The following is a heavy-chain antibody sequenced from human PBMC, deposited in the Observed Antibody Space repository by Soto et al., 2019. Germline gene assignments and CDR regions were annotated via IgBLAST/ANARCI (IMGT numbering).Heavy chain of an antibody. Sequence: QVQLQESGPGLVKPSETLSLTCSVSGDPISSYYWTWIRQAPGKGLEWIGYMYGSGGTKYNPSLKRRVTISLDTSKNQVSLKLSSVTAADTAVYYCARDYGPSYADYTNYGWGLDVWGRGTPVTVSS. D-gene: IGHD4-4*01. CDR3: ARDYGPSYADYTNYGWGLDV. V-gene: IGHV4-59*01. CDR2: MYGSGGT. CDR1: GDPISSYY. J-gene: IGHJ6*02.